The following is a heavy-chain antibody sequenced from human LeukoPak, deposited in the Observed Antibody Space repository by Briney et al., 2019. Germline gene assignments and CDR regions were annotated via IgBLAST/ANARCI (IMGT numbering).Heavy chain of an antibody. CDR3: ARHGDGSGSLLDP. V-gene: IGHV5-51*01. Sequence: GESXKISCKGSGYSFTSYWIGWVRQLPGKGLEXMEIIYPGDSDTRYSPSFQGQVTISADKSISTAYLQWSSLKASDTAMYYCARHGDGSGSLLDPWGQGTLVTVSS. J-gene: IGHJ5*02. CDR2: IYPGDSDT. CDR1: GYSFTSYW. D-gene: IGHD3-10*01.